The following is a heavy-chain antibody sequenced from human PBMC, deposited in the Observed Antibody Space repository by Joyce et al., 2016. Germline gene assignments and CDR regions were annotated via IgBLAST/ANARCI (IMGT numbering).Heavy chain of an antibody. Sequence: QVQLQESGPGLVKPSGTLSLTCAVSGGSISSAHWWSWVRQPPGKGLVWIGEIYLGGSTTYNPSLKSRVTISVDKSKNQLSLKMNSVTAADTAVYYCARNGAYSQDSWGQGTLVTVSS. CDR2: IYLGGST. CDR1: GGSISSAHW. J-gene: IGHJ5*01. V-gene: IGHV4-4*02. D-gene: IGHD5-12*01. CDR3: ARNGAYSQDS.